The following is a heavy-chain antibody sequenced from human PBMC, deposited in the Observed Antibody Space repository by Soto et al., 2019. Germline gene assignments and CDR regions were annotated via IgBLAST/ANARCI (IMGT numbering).Heavy chain of an antibody. J-gene: IGHJ4*02. Sequence: GGSLRLSCAASGFTFSSYAMHWVRQAPGKGLEWVAVISYDGSNKYYADSVKGRFTISRDNSKNTLYLQMNSLRAEDTAVYYCTRIHYSGNLDYRGQETLVTDSS. CDR3: TRIHYSGNLDY. V-gene: IGHV3-30-3*01. CDR1: GFTFSSYA. D-gene: IGHD4-4*01. CDR2: ISYDGSNK.